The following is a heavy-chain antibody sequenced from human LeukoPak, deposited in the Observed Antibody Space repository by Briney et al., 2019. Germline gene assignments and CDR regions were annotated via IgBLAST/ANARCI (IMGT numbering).Heavy chain of an antibody. CDR3: ASLCGGDCSLINFDI. Sequence: PGGSLRLSCAASGFTFGSYSMNWVRQAPGKGLEWVSYISSSSSTISYADSVKGRFTISRDNAKNSLYLQMNSLRDEDTAVYYCASLCGGDCSLINFDIWGQGTMVTVSS. CDR1: GFTFGSYS. V-gene: IGHV3-48*02. J-gene: IGHJ3*02. D-gene: IGHD2-21*01. CDR2: ISSSSSTI.